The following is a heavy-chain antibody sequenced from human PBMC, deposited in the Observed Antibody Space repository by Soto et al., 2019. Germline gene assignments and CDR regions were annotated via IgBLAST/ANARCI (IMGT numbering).Heavy chain of an antibody. J-gene: IGHJ4*02. CDR2: IIPIFGTA. Sequence: GASVKVSCKASGGTFSSYAISWVRQAPGQGLEWMGGIIPIFGTANYAQKFRGRVTITADESTSTAYMELSSLRSEDTAVYYCARYYYDSSGYYHTGYWGQGTLVTVSS. D-gene: IGHD3-22*01. CDR3: ARYYYDSSGYYHTGY. V-gene: IGHV1-69*13. CDR1: GGTFSSYA.